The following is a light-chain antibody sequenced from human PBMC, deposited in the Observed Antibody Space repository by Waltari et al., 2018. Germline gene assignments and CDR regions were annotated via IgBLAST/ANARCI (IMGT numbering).Light chain of an antibody. CDR2: EVT. Sequence: QSALTQPASVSGSPGQSITISCTGTSSDIGTYNVVSWYQQHPGKAPKLLIYEVTKRPSGVSNRFSGSKSGNTASLTLSGLQAEDEADYYCCSYAGSIASFGTGTKVAV. CDR1: SSDIGTYNV. V-gene: IGLV2-23*02. CDR3: CSYAGSIAS. J-gene: IGLJ1*01.